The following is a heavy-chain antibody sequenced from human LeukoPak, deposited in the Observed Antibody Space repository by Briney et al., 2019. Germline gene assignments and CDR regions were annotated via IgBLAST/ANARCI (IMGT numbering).Heavy chain of an antibody. CDR2: IYYSGST. Sequence: SETLSLTCTVSGGSISSGGYYWSWIRQHPGKGLEWIGFIYYSGSTYYNPSLKSRVTISIDTSKNQFSLRLSSVTAADTAVYYCARDLSLDYWGQGTLVTVSS. J-gene: IGHJ4*02. CDR1: GGSISSGGYY. D-gene: IGHD3-16*01. CDR3: ARDLSLDY. V-gene: IGHV4-31*03.